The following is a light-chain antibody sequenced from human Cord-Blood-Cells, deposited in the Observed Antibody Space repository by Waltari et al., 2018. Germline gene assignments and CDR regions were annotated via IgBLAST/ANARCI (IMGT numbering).Light chain of an antibody. Sequence: QSALTQPASVSGSPGQSITISCTGTSSDAGGYNYVSWYQQHPGKAPKLMIYEVSNRPSGVSNRFSGSKSGNTASLTISALQAEDEADYYCSSYTSSSTYVFGTGTKVTVL. J-gene: IGLJ1*01. CDR2: EVS. CDR3: SSYTSSSTYV. V-gene: IGLV2-14*01. CDR1: SSDAGGYNY.